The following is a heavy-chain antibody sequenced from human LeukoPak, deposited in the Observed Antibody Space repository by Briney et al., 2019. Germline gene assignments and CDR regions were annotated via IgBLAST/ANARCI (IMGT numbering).Heavy chain of an antibody. J-gene: IGHJ5*02. CDR1: GGSFSGYY. CDR2: INHSGST. D-gene: IGHD3-22*01. Sequence: KPSETLSLTRAVYGGSFSGYYWSWIREPPGKGLEWIGEINHSGSTNYNPSLKSRVTISVDTSKNQFFLKLSSVTAADTAVYYCARRRLYYYDSSGYYPWGQGTLVTVSS. CDR3: ARRRLYYYDSSGYYP. V-gene: IGHV4-34*01.